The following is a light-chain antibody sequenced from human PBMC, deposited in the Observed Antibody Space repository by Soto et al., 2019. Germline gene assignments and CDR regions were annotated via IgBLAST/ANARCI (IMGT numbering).Light chain of an antibody. CDR3: QAYDYSLTASV. J-gene: IGLJ3*02. V-gene: IGLV1-40*01. CDR2: GST. CDR1: SSNIGAGYD. Sequence: QSVLTQPPSVSGAPGQRVTISCTGSSSNIGAGYDVHWYQQLPGTAPKLLIYGSTNRPSGVPDRFSGSKSGTSASLAITGPQVEDEAEYYCQAYDYSLTASVFGGGTKLTVL.